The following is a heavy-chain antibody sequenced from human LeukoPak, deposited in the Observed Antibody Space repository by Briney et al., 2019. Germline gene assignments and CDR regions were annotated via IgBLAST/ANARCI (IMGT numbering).Heavy chain of an antibody. V-gene: IGHV3-33*01. CDR3: ARDVGDL. J-gene: IGHJ4*02. D-gene: IGHD2-21*02. Sequence: GGSLRLSCAASGFTFSNYAMHWVRQAPGTGLEWVAVIWYDGSDEFYADSVKGRFTISRDNSKNTLYLQMNSLRAEDTAVYYCARDVGDLWGQGTLVTVSS. CDR1: GFTFSNYA. CDR2: IWYDGSDE.